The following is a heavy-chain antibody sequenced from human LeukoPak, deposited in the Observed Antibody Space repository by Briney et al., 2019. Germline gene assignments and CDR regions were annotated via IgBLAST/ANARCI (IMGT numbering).Heavy chain of an antibody. CDR2: INTSGST. CDR3: AREGGDPRWLDP. J-gene: IGHJ5*02. D-gene: IGHD6-25*01. Sequence: SETLSLTCTVSGGSISSYYWTWIRQSAGKGLEWIGRINTSGSTNYNPSLRSRVTMSVNTSKNQFSLNLTSVTTADTAVYSCAREGGDPRWLDPWGQGTLVTVSS. CDR1: GGSISSYY. V-gene: IGHV4-4*07.